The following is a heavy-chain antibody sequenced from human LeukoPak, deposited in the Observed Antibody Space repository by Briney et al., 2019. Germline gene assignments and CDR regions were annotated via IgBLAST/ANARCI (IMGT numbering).Heavy chain of an antibody. J-gene: IGHJ5*02. D-gene: IGHD2-21*01. CDR2: IYYTGST. V-gene: IGHV4-39*01. CDR3: ARHIVVVSTPADWFDP. CDR1: GGSISSISYY. Sequence: SETLSLTCTVSGGSISSISYYWGWIRQPPGRGLEWIGSIYYTGSTYYNPSLKSRVTISVDTSKNQFSLKLSSVSAADTALYYCARHIVVVSTPADWFDPWGQGTLVTVSS.